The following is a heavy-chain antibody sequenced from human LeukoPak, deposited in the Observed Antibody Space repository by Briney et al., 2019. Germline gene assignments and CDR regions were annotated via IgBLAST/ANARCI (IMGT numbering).Heavy chain of an antibody. V-gene: IGHV3-23*01. Sequence: PGGSLRLSCAASGFTFSSYAMSWVRQAPGKGLEWVSAISGSGGSTYYADSVRGRFTISRDNAKNSLYLQMNNLRAEDTAVYYCPRGSEWDLLGSCDYWGQGTLVTVPS. CDR1: GFTFSSYA. CDR2: ISGSGGST. D-gene: IGHD1-26*01. CDR3: PRGSEWDLLGSCDY. J-gene: IGHJ4*02.